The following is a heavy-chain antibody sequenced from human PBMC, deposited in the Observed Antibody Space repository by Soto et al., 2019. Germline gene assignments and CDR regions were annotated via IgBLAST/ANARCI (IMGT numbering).Heavy chain of an antibody. V-gene: IGHV3-23*01. CDR2: ISGSGGST. Sequence: GGSLRLSCAASGFTFSTNAMSWVRQAPGQGLEWVSAISGSGGSTYYADSVKGRFTISRDNSKNTLYLQMNSLRAEDTAVFFCAKEKTPGIAVAGHLDAFDIWGQGTMVSVS. CDR1: GFTFSTNA. CDR3: AKEKTPGIAVAGHLDAFDI. J-gene: IGHJ3*02. D-gene: IGHD6-19*01.